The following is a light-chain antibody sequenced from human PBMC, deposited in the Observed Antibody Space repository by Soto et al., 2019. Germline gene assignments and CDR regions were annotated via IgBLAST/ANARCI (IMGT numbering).Light chain of an antibody. V-gene: IGKV1-39*01. CDR3: QESYSTTWT. CDR1: QSISKD. J-gene: IGKJ1*01. Sequence: DIQMTQSPSSLSASVGDRVTITCPASQSISKDLNWYQQKPGEAPMLLIYDASTLQGGVPSRFSGAVSGTDFTLTISKLQPEDFATYFCQESYSTTWTFGLGTKVDIK. CDR2: DAS.